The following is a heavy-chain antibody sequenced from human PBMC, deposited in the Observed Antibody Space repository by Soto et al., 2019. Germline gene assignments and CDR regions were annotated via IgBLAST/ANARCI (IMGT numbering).Heavy chain of an antibody. CDR2: INHSGST. CDR3: ARGALLYYYYYYMDV. J-gene: IGHJ6*03. Sequence: SETLSLTCAVYGGSFSGYYWSWIRQPPGKGLEWIGEINHSGSTNYNPSLKSRVTISVDTSKNQFSLKLSSVTAADTAVYYCARGALLYYYYYYMDVWGKGTTVTVSS. V-gene: IGHV4-34*01. D-gene: IGHD2-15*01. CDR1: GGSFSGYY.